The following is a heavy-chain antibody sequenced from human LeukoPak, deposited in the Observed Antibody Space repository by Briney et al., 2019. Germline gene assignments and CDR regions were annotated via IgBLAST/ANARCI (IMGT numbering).Heavy chain of an antibody. J-gene: IGHJ5*02. Sequence: GGSLRLSCAASGFTFSSYAVSWVRQAPGKGLEWVSAISGSGGSTYYADSVKGRFTISRDNSKNTLFLQMNSLRAEDTAVYYCARDVVLGSGSLDHWGQGTLVTVSS. D-gene: IGHD3-10*01. V-gene: IGHV3-23*01. CDR2: ISGSGGST. CDR1: GFTFSSYA. CDR3: ARDVVLGSGSLDH.